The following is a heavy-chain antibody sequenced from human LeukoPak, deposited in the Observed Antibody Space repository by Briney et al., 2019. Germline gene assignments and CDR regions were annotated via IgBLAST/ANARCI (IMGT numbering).Heavy chain of an antibody. J-gene: IGHJ4*02. Sequence: SETLSLTCAVYGTSLSGFYYSWLRQSPEKGVECIGEINHSERANYNPSFKSRATISQDTANNQFSLKLRSVTAADTAVYYCVGGPRSTSWYALEHWSQGTQVTVSS. CDR1: GTSLSGFY. D-gene: IGHD6-13*01. CDR3: VGGPRSTSWYALEH. CDR2: INHSERA. V-gene: IGHV4-34*01.